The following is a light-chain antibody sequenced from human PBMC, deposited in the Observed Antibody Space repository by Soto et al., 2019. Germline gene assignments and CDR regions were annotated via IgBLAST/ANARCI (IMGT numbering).Light chain of an antibody. CDR3: QAYDISLHNYV. J-gene: IGLJ1*01. Sequence: QSVLTQPPSASGAPGQRVSISCTGSTSNIGAPYDVHWYQHLPGTAPKLLIYGDNNRPSGVPDRFSGSKSGTSASLAITRLQAEDEDDYYCQAYDISLHNYVFGTGTKVTVL. CDR2: GDN. V-gene: IGLV1-40*01. CDR1: TSNIGAPYD.